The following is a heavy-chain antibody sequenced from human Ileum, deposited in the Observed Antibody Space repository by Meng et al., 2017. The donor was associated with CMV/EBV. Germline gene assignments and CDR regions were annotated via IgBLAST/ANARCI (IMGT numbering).Heavy chain of an antibody. D-gene: IGHD6-13*01. CDR1: GASISSGDYY. CDR3: ARAKQAAENFDS. J-gene: IGHJ4*02. V-gene: IGHV4-30-4*08. Sequence: QVHLPESGQGLVKHSEPLSLTCTVSGASISSGDYYWTWIRQPPGKGLEWIGYIYYTGATYYRPSLESRIVISSDTSKNHFSLTLTSVTAADTAVYFCARAKQAAENFDSWGQGTLVTVSS. CDR2: IYYTGAT.